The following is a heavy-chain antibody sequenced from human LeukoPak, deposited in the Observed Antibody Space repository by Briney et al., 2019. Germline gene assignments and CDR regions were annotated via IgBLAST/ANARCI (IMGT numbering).Heavy chain of an antibody. CDR2: ISGSGVTT. CDR3: AKKVVVGATSPYSDFQD. Sequence: GGSLRLSCAVSGFTFSGFWMSWVRQAPGKGLEWVSAISGSGVTTHYAGSVKGRFSISRDNSKNTLYLQMNSLRAEDTALYYCAKKVVVGATSPYSDFQDWGQGTLVTVSS. V-gene: IGHV3-23*01. D-gene: IGHD1-26*01. CDR1: GFTFSGFW. J-gene: IGHJ1*01.